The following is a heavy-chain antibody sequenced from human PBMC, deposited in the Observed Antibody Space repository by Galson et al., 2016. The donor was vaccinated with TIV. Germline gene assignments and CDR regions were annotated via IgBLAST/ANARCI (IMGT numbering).Heavy chain of an antibody. CDR1: GLSVSINY. J-gene: IGHJ6*02. CDR3: ARDRVVDATYYYYYYGMDV. Sequence: LRLSCAASGLSVSINYMTWVRQAPGKGLEWVSLISDGGNTYYPDSVKGRFTISRDNSKNTLYLQMNSLRVEDTAVYYCARDRVVDATYYYYYYGMDVWGQGTAVTVTS. V-gene: IGHV3-66*02. D-gene: IGHD2-15*01. CDR2: ISDGGNT.